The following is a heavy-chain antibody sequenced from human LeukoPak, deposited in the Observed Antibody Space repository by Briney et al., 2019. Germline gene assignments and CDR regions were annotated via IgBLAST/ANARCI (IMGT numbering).Heavy chain of an antibody. V-gene: IGHV1-8*03. J-gene: IGHJ5*02. CDR3: TRGSGIVVAGWDWFDP. CDR1: GYSFTTYD. CDR2: TNPNSGNT. D-gene: IGHD6-19*01. Sequence: ASVKVSCKASGYSFTTYDINWVRQATGQGLEWMGWTNPNSGNTGYAQKFQGRVTITRNTSISTAYMELSSLRSEDTAVYYCTRGSGIVVAGWDWFDPWGQGTLVTVSS.